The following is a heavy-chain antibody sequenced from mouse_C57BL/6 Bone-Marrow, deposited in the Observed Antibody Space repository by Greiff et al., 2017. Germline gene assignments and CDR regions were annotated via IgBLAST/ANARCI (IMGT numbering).Heavy chain of an antibody. J-gene: IGHJ2*01. CDR1: GYTFTSYW. CDR2: IDPSDSYT. D-gene: IGHD1-1*01. Sequence: QVQLKQPGAELVMPGASVKLSCKASGYTFTSYWMHWVKQRPGQGLEWIGEIDPSDSYTNYNQKFKGQSTLPVDKSSSTAYMQLSSLTSEDAAVYYCAREKDYYGYYFDYWGQGTTRTVSS. CDR3: AREKDYYGYYFDY. V-gene: IGHV1-69*01.